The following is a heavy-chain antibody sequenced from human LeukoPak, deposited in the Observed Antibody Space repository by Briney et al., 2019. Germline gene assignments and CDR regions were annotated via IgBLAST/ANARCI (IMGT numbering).Heavy chain of an antibody. V-gene: IGHV4-39*07. Sequence: SETLSLTCTVSGGSISSSSYYWGWIRQPPGKGLEWIGSIYYSGSTYYNPSLKSRVTISVDTSKNQFSLKPSSVTAADTAVYYCARGPHYALGIYFDYWGQGTLVTVSS. CDR2: IYYSGST. J-gene: IGHJ4*02. CDR1: GGSISSSSYY. D-gene: IGHD7-27*01. CDR3: ARGPHYALGIYFDY.